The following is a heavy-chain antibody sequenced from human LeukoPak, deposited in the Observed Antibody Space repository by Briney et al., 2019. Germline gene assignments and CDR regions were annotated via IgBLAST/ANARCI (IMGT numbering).Heavy chain of an antibody. V-gene: IGHV3-21*01. J-gene: IGHJ4*02. Sequence: GGSLRLSCAASGFTFSSYSMNWVRQAPGKGLEWVSSISSSSLYIYYADSVKGRFTISRDNSKNTLYLQMNSLRAEDTAVYYCARDGLPGYGLDYWGQGTLVTVSS. CDR3: ARDGLPGYGLDY. CDR1: GFTFSSYS. D-gene: IGHD2-15*01. CDR2: ISSSSLYI.